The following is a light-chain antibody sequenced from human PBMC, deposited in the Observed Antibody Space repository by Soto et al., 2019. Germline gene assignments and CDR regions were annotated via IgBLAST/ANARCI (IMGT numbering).Light chain of an antibody. V-gene: IGKV3-20*01. CDR1: QSVSKD. CDR3: QQYGGSPQT. Sequence: EIVLTQSPGTLALSPGEGATLSCRASQSVSKDLAWYQQNPGQAPRLLIYGASSRATGIPDSFSGSGSGTDFTLTISRLEPEDFAVYYCQQYGGSPQTFRQGTKVEIK. CDR2: GAS. J-gene: IGKJ1*01.